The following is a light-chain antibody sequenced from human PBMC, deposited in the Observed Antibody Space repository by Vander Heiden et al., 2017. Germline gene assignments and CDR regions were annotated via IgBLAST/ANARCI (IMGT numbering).Light chain of an antibody. CDR2: GAS. J-gene: IGKJ3*01. Sequence: EIVLTQSPGTLSLSPGERAILSCRASQSVSSSHLAWYQQKPGQAPRLLIFGASSRATGIPDRFSGSGSGTDFTLTISRLEPEDFVVYYCQQYGTSPLTFGPGTKVEIK. CDR3: QQYGTSPLT. V-gene: IGKV3-20*01. CDR1: QSVSSSH.